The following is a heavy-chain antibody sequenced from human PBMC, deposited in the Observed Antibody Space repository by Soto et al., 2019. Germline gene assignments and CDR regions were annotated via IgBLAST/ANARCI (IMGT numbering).Heavy chain of an antibody. V-gene: IGHV1-2*02. Sequence: ASVKVSCTAYGYTFTDYFINWVRQALCHGIAWRGWINPKSRGTNYAQKFQGRDTMTRDTSNSTAYLELRGLTSDDTAVYYCARVTLKAGIWYDPWGQGTQVNVAS. CDR1: GYTFTDYF. CDR3: ARVTLKAGIWYDP. J-gene: IGHJ5*02. CDR2: INPKSRGT.